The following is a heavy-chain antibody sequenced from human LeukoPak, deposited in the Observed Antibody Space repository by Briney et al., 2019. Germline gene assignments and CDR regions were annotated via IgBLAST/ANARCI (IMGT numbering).Heavy chain of an antibody. CDR2: ISWDGGST. CDR3: AKGSLSVYYYYMDV. V-gene: IGHV3-43D*03. J-gene: IGHJ6*03. CDR1: GFTFDDYA. Sequence: GGSLRLSCAASGFTFDDYAMHWVRQAPGKGLEWVSLISWDGGSTYYADSVKGRFTISRDSSKNSLYLQMNSLRAEDTALYYCAKGSLSVYYYYMDVWGKGTTVTVSS. D-gene: IGHD6-6*01.